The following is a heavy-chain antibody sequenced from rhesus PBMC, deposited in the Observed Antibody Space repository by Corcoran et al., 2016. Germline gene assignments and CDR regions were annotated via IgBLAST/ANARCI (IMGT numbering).Heavy chain of an antibody. CDR1: GGFLSDSYF. V-gene: IGHV4S7*01. CDR3: AREHDV. CDR2: IFGGVGST. Sequence: QVQLQESGPGLVKPSATLSLTCIVSGGFLSDSYFWTCVRPPTGKGLEWLGNIFGGVGSTYYNPYLKSRLTISKDTSKNQFFLKLNSVTAADTAFYFCAREHDVWGPGVLVTVSP. J-gene: IGHJ5-1*01.